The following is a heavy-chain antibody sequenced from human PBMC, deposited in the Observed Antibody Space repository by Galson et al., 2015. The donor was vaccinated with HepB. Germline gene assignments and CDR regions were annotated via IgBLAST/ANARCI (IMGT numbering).Heavy chain of an antibody. CDR2: IIPIFGTA. J-gene: IGHJ4*02. V-gene: IGHV1-69*01. CDR3: ATGIQLWPYYFDY. Sequence: CKASGGTFSSYAISWVRQAPGQGLEWMGGIIPIFGTANYAQKFQGRVTITADESTSTAYMELSSLRSEDTAVYYCATGIQLWPYYFDYWSQGTLVTVSS. D-gene: IGHD5-18*01. CDR1: GGTFSSYA.